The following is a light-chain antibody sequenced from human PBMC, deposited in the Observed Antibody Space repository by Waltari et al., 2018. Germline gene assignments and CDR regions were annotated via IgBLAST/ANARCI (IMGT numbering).Light chain of an antibody. V-gene: IGKV3D-15*01. CDR3: QQYYDWRRVT. CDR1: QSVSGN. CDR2: GAS. Sequence: EIVMTQSPATLSVSPGERATLSCRAIQSVSGNLAGYQQKPGQAPRLLIYGASTRATGIPARFSGSASGTEFTLTISSLQSEDSAVYYCQQYYDWRRVTFGQGTRLEIK. J-gene: IGKJ5*01.